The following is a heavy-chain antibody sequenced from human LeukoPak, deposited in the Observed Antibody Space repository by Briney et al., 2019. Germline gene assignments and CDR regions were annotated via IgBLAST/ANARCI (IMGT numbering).Heavy chain of an antibody. CDR3: ARDPRYCSSTSCSEWDYYYYMDV. J-gene: IGHJ6*03. V-gene: IGHV3-21*01. CDR1: GFTFSSYS. CDR2: ISSSSSYI. D-gene: IGHD2-2*01. Sequence: GGSLRLSCAASGFTFSSYSMNWVRQAPGKGLEWVSSISSSSSYIYYADSVKGRFTISRDNAKNSLYLQMNSLRAEDTAVYYCARDPRYCSSTSCSEWDYYYYMDVWGKGTTVTVSS.